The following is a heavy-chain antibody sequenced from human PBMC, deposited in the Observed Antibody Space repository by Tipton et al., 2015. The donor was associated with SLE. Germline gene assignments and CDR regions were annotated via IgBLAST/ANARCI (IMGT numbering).Heavy chain of an antibody. J-gene: IGHJ4*02. CDR2: IYSVGTT. Sequence: SLRLSCAASGVTVGNNYMSWVRQAPGKGLEWVSAIYSVGTTSYVDSVKGRFTISRDNSKNTLYLQMNNLRAEDTSVYYCATDSYCDSRGYPDYWGQGTLVTVSS. V-gene: IGHV3-66*02. CDR1: GVTVGNNY. D-gene: IGHD3-22*01. CDR3: ATDSYCDSRGYPDY.